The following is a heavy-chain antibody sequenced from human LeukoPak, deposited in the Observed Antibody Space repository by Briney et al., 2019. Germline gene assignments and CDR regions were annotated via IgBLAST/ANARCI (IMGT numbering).Heavy chain of an antibody. J-gene: IGHJ4*02. D-gene: IGHD6-19*01. CDR1: GFTFSSYS. CDR3: AREEYSCGSPGSYYFDY. V-gene: IGHV3-21*01. CDR2: ISSSSSYI. Sequence: GGSLRLSSAASGFTFSSYSMNWVRQAPGKGLEWVASISSSSSYIYYADSVKGRFTISRDNAKNSLYLQMNSLRAEDTAVYYCAREEYSCGSPGSYYFDYWGQRTLVTVSS.